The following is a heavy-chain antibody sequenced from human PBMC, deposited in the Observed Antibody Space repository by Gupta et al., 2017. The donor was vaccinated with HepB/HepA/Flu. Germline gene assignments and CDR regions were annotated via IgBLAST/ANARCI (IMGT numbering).Heavy chain of an antibody. Sequence: EVQLVESGGGLVQPGGSLRLSCAASGFSFRHTWLTWVRQAQGKGLEWVASIKRDGSEKQYVDSLKGRFTVSRDNAKNSLYLQMDSLRAEDTAVYYCARVDRGTGDTFDMWGQGTMVTVSS. CDR1: GFSFRHTW. J-gene: IGHJ3*02. CDR3: ARVDRGTGDTFDM. CDR2: IKRDGSEK. D-gene: IGHD3/OR15-3a*01. V-gene: IGHV3-7*01.